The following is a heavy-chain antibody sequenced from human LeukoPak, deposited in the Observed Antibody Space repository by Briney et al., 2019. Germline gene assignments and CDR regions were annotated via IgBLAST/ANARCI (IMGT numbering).Heavy chain of an antibody. CDR3: ASPRRSSPLLLDY. V-gene: IGHV3-74*01. CDR1: GFTFDDYA. CDR2: INSDGSST. J-gene: IGHJ4*02. Sequence: PGGSLRLSCAASGFTFDDYAMHWVRQAPGKGLVWVSRINSDGSSTSYADSVKGRFTISRDNAKNTLYLQMNSLRAEDTAVYYCASPRRSSPLLLDYWGQGTLVTVSS. D-gene: IGHD6-13*01.